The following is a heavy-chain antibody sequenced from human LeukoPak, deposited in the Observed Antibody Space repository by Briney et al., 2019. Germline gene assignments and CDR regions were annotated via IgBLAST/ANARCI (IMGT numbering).Heavy chain of an antibody. CDR1: GDSISSYY. V-gene: IGHV4-59*01. Sequence: SETLSLTCSVSGDSISSYYWSWIRQPPGKGLEWIGYVYYSGSTNYNPSLKSRVTISVDTSKNQFSLKLSSVTAADTAVYYCARGRIFGVALDWGRGTLVTVSS. CDR3: ARGRIFGVALD. D-gene: IGHD3-3*01. CDR2: VYYSGST. J-gene: IGHJ2*01.